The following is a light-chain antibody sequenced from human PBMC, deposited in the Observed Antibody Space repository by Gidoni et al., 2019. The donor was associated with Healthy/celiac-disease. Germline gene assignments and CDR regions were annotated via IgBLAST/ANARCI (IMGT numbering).Light chain of an antibody. J-gene: IGLJ1*01. V-gene: IGLV2-14*03. CDR2: DVS. CDR3: SSYTSSSTYV. Sequence: QSALTQPASVSGSPGQSITISCTGTSSDVCGYNYVSWYQQHQGKAPKLMIYDVSNRPPGVSNRFSGYKSGNTDSLTISGLQAEDEADYYCSSYTSSSTYVFGTGTKVTVL. CDR1: SSDVCGYNY.